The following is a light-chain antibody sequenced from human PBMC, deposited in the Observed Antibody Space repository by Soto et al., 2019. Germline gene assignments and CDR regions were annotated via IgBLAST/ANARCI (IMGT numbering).Light chain of an antibody. J-gene: IGKJ2*01. CDR3: QPFDNSPMFT. Sequence: DIPMTQSPSSLSASVGDRVTITCRASQGIGNALGWFQQKPGKAPERLIYSASSLQSGVPSRFSGSGYGSHFTLNINNLQPEDIATYYCQPFDNSPMFTFGQGT. V-gene: IGKV1-17*02. CDR1: QGIGNA. CDR2: SAS.